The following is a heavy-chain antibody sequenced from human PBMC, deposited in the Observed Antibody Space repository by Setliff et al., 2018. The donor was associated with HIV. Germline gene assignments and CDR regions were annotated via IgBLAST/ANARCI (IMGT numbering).Heavy chain of an antibody. CDR1: GGSSSSSSFY. Sequence: SETLSLTCTVSGGSSSSSSFYWGWIRQPPGKGLEWIGSIYYSGNTYYNPSLKSRVTISVDTSKNQFSLKLSSVTAADTAVYYCARPFDYWGQGTLVTVSS. J-gene: IGHJ4*02. V-gene: IGHV4-39*01. CDR2: IYYSGNT. CDR3: ARPFDY.